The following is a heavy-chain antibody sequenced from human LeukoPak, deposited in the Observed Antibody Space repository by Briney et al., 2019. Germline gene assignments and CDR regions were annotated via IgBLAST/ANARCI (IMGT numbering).Heavy chain of an antibody. CDR2: ISAYNGNT. Sequence: ASVRVSCKASGYTFTSYGISWVRQAPGQGLEWMGWISAYNGNTNYAQKLQGRVTMTTDTSTSTAYMELRSLRSDDTAVYYCARFYCSGGSCYLDYWGQGTLVTVSS. J-gene: IGHJ4*02. CDR3: ARFYCSGGSCYLDY. V-gene: IGHV1-18*01. CDR1: GYTFTSYG. D-gene: IGHD2-15*01.